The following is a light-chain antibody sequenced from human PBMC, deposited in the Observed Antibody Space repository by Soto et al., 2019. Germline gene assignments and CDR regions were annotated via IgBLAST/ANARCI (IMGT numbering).Light chain of an antibody. CDR2: ATS. CDR3: HKYNHAPT. CDR1: QAISSY. V-gene: IGKV1-27*01. J-gene: IGKJ4*01. Sequence: DIQLTQSPSSLSASVGDRVTITCRASQAISSYLAWYQQKPGNVPELLIYATSTLQSGAPSRFSGSGSGTDFTLTIRSLQPEDVATYYCHKYNHAPTFGGGTKVEIK.